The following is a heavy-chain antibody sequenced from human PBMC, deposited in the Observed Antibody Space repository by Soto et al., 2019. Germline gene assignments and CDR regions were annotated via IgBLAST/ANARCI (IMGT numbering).Heavy chain of an antibody. CDR2: IRSKANSYAT. J-gene: IGHJ4*02. CDR3: TLNGRRDGLVDS. CDR1: GFTFSGAA. V-gene: IGHV3-73*01. D-gene: IGHD1-1*01. Sequence: EVQLVESGGGLVQPGGSLKLSCAASGFTFSGAAIHWVRQASGKGLEWVGRIRSKANSYATAYAASVQGRFTVSRDDSKKTAYLPMNSMKTEDTAVYYCTLNGRRDGLVDSWGQGTLVTVSS.